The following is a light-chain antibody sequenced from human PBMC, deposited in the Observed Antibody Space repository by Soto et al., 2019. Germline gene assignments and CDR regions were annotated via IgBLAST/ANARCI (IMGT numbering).Light chain of an antibody. Sequence: EIVLTQSPGTLSLSPGERATLSCRASQRVRSNYLDWYQQKPGQTPRLVMYGTSNRATGIPDRFSGSGSGTEFILTISRVEPEDFAVYFCQQYGGSPPVFTFGPGTKVEIK. V-gene: IGKV3-20*01. CDR3: QQYGGSPPVFT. CDR1: QRVRSNY. CDR2: GTS. J-gene: IGKJ3*01.